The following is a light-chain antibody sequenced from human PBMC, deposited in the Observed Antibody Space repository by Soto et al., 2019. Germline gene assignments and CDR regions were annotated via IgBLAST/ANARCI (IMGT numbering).Light chain of an antibody. CDR3: QSYDMSLSAWV. CDR2: GNT. CDR1: SSNIGADFH. J-gene: IGLJ3*02. Sequence: QSVLTQPPSVSGAPGQRVTISCTGNSSNIGADFHVHWYQQVPGTAPKLLIFGNTNRPSGVPDRFSASRSGASASLAITGLQDEDEADHHCQSYDMSLSAWVFGGGTKLTVL. V-gene: IGLV1-40*01.